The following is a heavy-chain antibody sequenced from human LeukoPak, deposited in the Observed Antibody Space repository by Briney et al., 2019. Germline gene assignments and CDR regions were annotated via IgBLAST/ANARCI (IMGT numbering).Heavy chain of an antibody. D-gene: IGHD1-26*01. J-gene: IGHJ3*02. V-gene: IGHV3-30*18. CDR3: AKDSYSGSFLGAFDI. CDR1: GFTFSSYG. Sequence: GGSLRLSCAASGFTFSSYGIHWVRQAPAKGLEGGAVISYDGSNKYYADSVKGRFTISRDNSKNTLYLQMNSLRAEDTAVYYCAKDSYSGSFLGAFDIWGQGTMVTVSS. CDR2: ISYDGSNK.